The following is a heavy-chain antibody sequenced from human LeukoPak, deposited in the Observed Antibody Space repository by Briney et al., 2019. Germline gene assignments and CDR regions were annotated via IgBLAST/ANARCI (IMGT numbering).Heavy chain of an antibody. Sequence: SETLSLTCTVSGGSMRSSGYYWVWIRQPPGMGLEWIGSISYSGSTNFNPSLKSRVTILEDTSKNQFSLKLSSVTAADTAVYYCYTTSGGRPHWGQGTLVTVSS. CDR3: YTTSGGRPH. CDR1: GGSMRSSGYY. V-gene: IGHV4-39*01. D-gene: IGHD2-2*02. J-gene: IGHJ4*02. CDR2: ISYSGST.